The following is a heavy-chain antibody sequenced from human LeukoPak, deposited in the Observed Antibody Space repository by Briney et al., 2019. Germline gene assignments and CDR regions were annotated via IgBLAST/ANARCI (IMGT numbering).Heavy chain of an antibody. J-gene: IGHJ4*02. Sequence: PSETLSLTCTVSGGSIRSYYWSWIRQPPGKGLEWIGYIYYSGSTNYNPSLKSRVTISVDTSKNHFSLNLRTVTSADTAVYYCTRVHYSGSELSSYFDYWGQGTLVTVSS. D-gene: IGHD3-10*01. CDR2: IYYSGST. CDR1: GGSIRSYY. CDR3: TRVHYSGSELSSYFDY. V-gene: IGHV4-59*01.